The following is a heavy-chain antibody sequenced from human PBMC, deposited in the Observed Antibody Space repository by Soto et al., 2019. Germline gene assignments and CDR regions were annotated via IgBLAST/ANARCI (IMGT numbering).Heavy chain of an antibody. CDR3: ARGTTTSAFSAMDV. D-gene: IGHD1-1*01. CDR1: GFTFSNNA. V-gene: IGHV3-30-3*01. Sequence: QAQLVESGGGVVQPGRSPRLSCAASGFTFSNNAMDWVRQAPGKGLEWVAVISYDGSNKYIAESVKGRFTISRDNSKNTLFLQMNSLRAEDTAVYYCARGTTTSAFSAMDVWGQGTTVTVSS. CDR2: ISYDGSNK. J-gene: IGHJ6*02.